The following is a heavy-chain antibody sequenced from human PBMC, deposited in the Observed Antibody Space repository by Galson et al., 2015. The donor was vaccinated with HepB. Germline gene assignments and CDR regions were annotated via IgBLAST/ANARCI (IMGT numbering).Heavy chain of an antibody. CDR2: IDWDDDK. D-gene: IGHD2-21*01. V-gene: IGHV2-70*11. CDR1: GFSLSTSGMC. Sequence: PALVKPTQPLTLTCTFSGFSLSTSGMCVTWIRQPPGKALEWLARIDWDDDKYYSTSLKTRLTVSKDTSKNQVVLTMTNMDPVDTATYYCARTYFHLDYWGQGILVTVSS. J-gene: IGHJ4*02. CDR3: ARTYFHLDY.